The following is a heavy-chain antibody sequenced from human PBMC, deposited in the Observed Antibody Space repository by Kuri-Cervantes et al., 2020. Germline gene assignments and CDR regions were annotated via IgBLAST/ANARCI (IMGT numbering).Heavy chain of an antibody. V-gene: IGHV3-13*01. J-gene: IGHJ4*02. Sequence: GGSLRLSCAASGFAFSSYDMHWVRQATGKGLEWVSAIGTAGDTYYPGSVKGRFTISRENAKNSLYLQMNSLRAGDTAVYYCARAGSYGSFDYWGQGTLVTVSS. CDR2: IGTAGDT. D-gene: IGHD5-18*01. CDR1: GFAFSSYD. CDR3: ARAGSYGSFDY.